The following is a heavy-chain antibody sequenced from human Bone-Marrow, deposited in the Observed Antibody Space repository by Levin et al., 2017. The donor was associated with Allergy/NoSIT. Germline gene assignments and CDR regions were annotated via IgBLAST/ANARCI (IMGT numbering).Heavy chain of an antibody. CDR1: GFTFSGYW. CDR3: ARANNFDY. Sequence: PGGSLRLSCATSGFTFSGYWMNWVRQAPGKGLEWVAAMKEDGSQMYYVDSVKGRFTISRDNAKNSLFLQMNSLRDEDTAVYYCARANNFDYWGQGTLVTVSS. J-gene: IGHJ4*02. V-gene: IGHV3-7*01. CDR2: MKEDGSQM.